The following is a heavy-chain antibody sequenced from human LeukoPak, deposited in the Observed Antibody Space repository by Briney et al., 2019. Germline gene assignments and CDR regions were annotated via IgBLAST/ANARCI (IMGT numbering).Heavy chain of an antibody. CDR2: ISGSGGST. V-gene: IGHV3-23*01. Sequence: GASLRLCCAASGFTFSSYAMSWVRQATGKGLEWVSAISGSGGSTYYADSVKGRFTISRDNSKNTLYLQMHSLRAEDTAVYYCAKASSSWFDYYYGMDVWGQGTTVTVSS. D-gene: IGHD6-13*01. CDR3: AKASSSWFDYYYGMDV. CDR1: GFTFSSYA. J-gene: IGHJ6*02.